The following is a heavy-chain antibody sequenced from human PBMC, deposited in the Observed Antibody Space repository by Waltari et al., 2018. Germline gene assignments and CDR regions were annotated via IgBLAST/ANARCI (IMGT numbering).Heavy chain of an antibody. Sequence: QVQLVQSGAEVKQPGSSVKVSCKSSGGPFSSVGLHWLRQAPGQGLEWMGKIIPQPGITDYEQKFQGRLRITADRSTTTGYMELRSLGSEDTAIYYCARRVSTKGAFEVWGRGTLVTVSP. J-gene: IGHJ3*01. V-gene: IGHV1-69*02. CDR3: ARRVSTKGAFEV. D-gene: IGHD5-12*01. CDR2: IIPQPGIT. CDR1: GGPFSSVG.